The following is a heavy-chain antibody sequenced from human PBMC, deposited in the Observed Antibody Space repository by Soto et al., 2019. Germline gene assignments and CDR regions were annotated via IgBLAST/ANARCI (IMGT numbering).Heavy chain of an antibody. CDR2: IYYRGST. CDR1: GGSISSGGYY. J-gene: IGHJ4*02. Sequence: QVQLQESGPGLVKPSQTLSLTCTVSGGSISSGGYYWSWIRQHPGKGLEWIGYIYYRGSTYYNPSIQSRVTRSVHPSKNEVALKLSSVTAADTAVYYCATTGRKKGPVDYWGQGTLVTVSS. V-gene: IGHV4-31*03. CDR3: ATTGRKKGPVDY.